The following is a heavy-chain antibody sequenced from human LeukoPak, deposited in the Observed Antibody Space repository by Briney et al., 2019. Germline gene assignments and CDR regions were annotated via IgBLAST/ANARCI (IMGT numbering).Heavy chain of an antibody. D-gene: IGHD2-15*01. CDR3: AKAPATSCSGVYCYPFDH. CDR1: GGSISSYY. CDR2: TSSSDAGT. V-gene: IGHV3-23*01. J-gene: IGHJ4*02. Sequence: ETLSLTCTVSGGSISSYYWTWMRQAPGKGLEWVSATSSSDAGTYYAESVRGRFTISRDNSKNTLFLQMNSLRAEDAAVYYCAKAPATSCSGVYCYPFDHWGQGTLVTVSS.